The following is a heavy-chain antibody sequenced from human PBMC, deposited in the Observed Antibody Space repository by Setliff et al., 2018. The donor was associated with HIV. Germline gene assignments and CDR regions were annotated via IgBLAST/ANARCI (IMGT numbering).Heavy chain of an antibody. CDR2: LYHSGST. J-gene: IGHJ4*02. V-gene: IGHV4-38-2*01. CDR3: ASCLQNYDSSGYYTNYFDY. D-gene: IGHD3-22*01. Sequence: PSETLSLTCAVSGYSISSDYYWGWIRQPPGKGLEWIGSLYHSGSTYYNPSLKSRVTISVDTSNNQVSLKLSSVTAADTAVYYRASCLQNYDSSGYYTNYFDYWGQGTLVTVSS. CDR1: GYSISSDYY.